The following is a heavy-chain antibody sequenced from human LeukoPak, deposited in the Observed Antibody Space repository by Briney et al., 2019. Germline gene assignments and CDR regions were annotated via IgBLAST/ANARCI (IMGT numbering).Heavy chain of an antibody. CDR2: ISYSGST. D-gene: IGHD5-12*01. J-gene: IGHJ4*02. CDR1: GVSISSYY. V-gene: IGHV4-59*01. CDR3: ARDRGVGGYDFGFDY. Sequence: PSETLSLTCTVSGVSISSYYWSWIRQPPGKGLDWIGYISYSGSTNYNPSLKSRVTISVDTSKNQFSLKLSSVTAADTAVYYCARDRGVGGYDFGFDYWGQGTLVTVSP.